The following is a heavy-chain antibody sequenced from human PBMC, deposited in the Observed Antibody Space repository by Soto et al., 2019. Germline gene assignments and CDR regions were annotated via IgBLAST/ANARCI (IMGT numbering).Heavy chain of an antibody. Sequence: QVHLVQSEVELKTPGASVKVSCRASGYTVFTYDISWGRQAPGQGLEWRGWISTYSGATKYAQKFKGGVPMTTDTSTTTAYLELRSLRSDDTAVYYCARHHGPTTSENWFDPWGQGTLVTVSS. J-gene: IGHJ5*02. CDR1: GYTVFTYD. CDR3: ARHHGPTTSENWFDP. CDR2: ISTYSGAT. D-gene: IGHD5-12*01. V-gene: IGHV1-18*01.